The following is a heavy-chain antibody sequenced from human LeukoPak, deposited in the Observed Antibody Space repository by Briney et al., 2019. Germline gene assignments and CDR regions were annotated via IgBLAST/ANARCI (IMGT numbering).Heavy chain of an antibody. CDR1: GFTFSDYY. D-gene: IGHD4-23*01. V-gene: IGHV3-11*01. Sequence: GGSLRLSCAASGFTFSDYYMSWIRQAPGKGLEWVSYICMSGDIIYYTDSVKGRLTFSRDNAKNSLYLQMNSLRAEDTAVYYCARGQRWTDYWGQGTLVTVSS. J-gene: IGHJ4*02. CDR2: ICMSGDII. CDR3: ARGQRWTDY.